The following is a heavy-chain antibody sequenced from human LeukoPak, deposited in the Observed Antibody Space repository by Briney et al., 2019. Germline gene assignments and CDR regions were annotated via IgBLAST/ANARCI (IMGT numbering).Heavy chain of an antibody. V-gene: IGHV1-2*02. J-gene: IGHJ5*02. CDR2: INPNSGGT. CDR1: GYTFTGYY. CDR3: AYDYGDYVFFGWFDP. Sequence: ASVKVSCKASGYTFTGYYMHWVRQAPGQGLEWMGWINPNSGGTNYAQKFQGRVTVTRDTSISTAYMELSRLRSDDTAVYYCAYDYGDYVFFGWFDPWGQGTLVTVSS. D-gene: IGHD4-17*01.